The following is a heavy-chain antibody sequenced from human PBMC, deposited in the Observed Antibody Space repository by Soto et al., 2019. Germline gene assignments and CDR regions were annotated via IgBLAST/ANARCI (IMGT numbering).Heavy chain of an antibody. Sequence: QVQLVESGGGVVQPGRSLRLSCAVSGFIFKNYALNWVRQAPGKGLEWVASITRDGYNKYYADSVKGRFTISRDNSKNTLSLQMTALRIEDSSVYYCTKSSGGSSSVGMDYWGRGTLVTVSS. CDR1: GFIFKNYA. CDR2: ITRDGYNK. V-gene: IGHV3-30*04. CDR3: TKSSGGSSSVGMDY. J-gene: IGHJ4*02. D-gene: IGHD6-6*01.